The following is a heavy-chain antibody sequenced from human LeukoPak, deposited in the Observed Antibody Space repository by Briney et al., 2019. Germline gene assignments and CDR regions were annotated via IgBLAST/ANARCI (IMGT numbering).Heavy chain of an antibody. CDR3: ARGPRNDP. D-gene: IGHD1-14*01. J-gene: IGHJ5*02. CDR2: VHPDSGNT. CDR1: GDPFTTWE. V-gene: IGHV1-8*01. Sequence: GSVKVSCTTSGDPFTTWEINGGRQAAGQGLEWMGWVHPDSGNTAYAQKFQGRVTMTRDTSISTAYMELSGLGSDDTAVYFCARGPRNDPWGQGSLVTVSS.